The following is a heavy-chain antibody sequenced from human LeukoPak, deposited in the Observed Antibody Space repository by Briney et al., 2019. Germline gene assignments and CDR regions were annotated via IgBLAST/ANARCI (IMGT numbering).Heavy chain of an antibody. CDR3: ARVRERVGRVWGSRNYYFDY. D-gene: IGHD3-16*01. J-gene: IGHJ4*02. CDR2: IYYSENT. Sequence: PSETLSLTCTVSGGSISSSSYYWGWIRQPPGKGLEWIGSIYYSENTYYNPSLKSRVTISVDTSKNQFSLKLSSVTAADTAVYYCARVRERVGRVWGSRNYYFDYWGQGTLVTVSS. CDR1: GGSISSSSYY. V-gene: IGHV4-39*07.